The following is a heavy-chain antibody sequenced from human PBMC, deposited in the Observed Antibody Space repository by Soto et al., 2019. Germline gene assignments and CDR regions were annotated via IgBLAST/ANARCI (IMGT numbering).Heavy chain of an antibody. D-gene: IGHD3-22*01. V-gene: IGHV3-23*01. CDR3: AKGGYYYDTSGPTFEY. CDR1: GFTFSSYA. Sequence: LGLSCEAFGFTFSSYAMSWVRQTPGKGLEWVSSISGSGGTAYYADSVKGRFTLSRDNSKNTLYLQMNSLRDEDTALYYCAKGGYYYDTSGPTFEYWGQGTLVTVS. J-gene: IGHJ4*02. CDR2: ISGSGGTA.